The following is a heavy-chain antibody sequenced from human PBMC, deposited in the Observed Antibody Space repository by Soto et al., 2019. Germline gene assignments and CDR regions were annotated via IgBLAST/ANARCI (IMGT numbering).Heavy chain of an antibody. Sequence: PSETLSLTCTVSAGSITSYYWSWIRQPPGKGLEWIGYVYFSGSSKYNPSLKSRVTISVDTSKNQFSLKLSSVTAADTAVYYCARGGIAAAGTAVGYYYYYYGMDVWGQGTTVTVSS. CDR2: VYFSGSS. CDR1: AGSITSYY. V-gene: IGHV4-59*12. D-gene: IGHD6-13*01. J-gene: IGHJ6*02. CDR3: ARGGIAAAGTAVGYYYYYYGMDV.